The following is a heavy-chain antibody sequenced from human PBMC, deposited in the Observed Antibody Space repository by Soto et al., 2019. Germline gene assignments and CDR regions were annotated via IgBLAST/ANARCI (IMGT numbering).Heavy chain of an antibody. D-gene: IGHD6-13*01. CDR1: GWSFSGYC. CDR3: ARGLRTIAAPGLLQVFKPGVFDH. CDR2: INHSGST. V-gene: IGHV4-34*01. J-gene: IGHJ5*02. Sequence: TLSLTCAVYGWSFSGYCWSWIRQPPRKGLELIGEINHSGSTNYNPSLKSRVTISVDTSKNQFSLKLSSVTAADTAVYYCARGLRTIAAPGLLQVFKPGVFDHSGHGTLVTVSS.